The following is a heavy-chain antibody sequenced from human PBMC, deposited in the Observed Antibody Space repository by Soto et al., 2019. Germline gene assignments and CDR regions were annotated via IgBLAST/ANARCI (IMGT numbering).Heavy chain of an antibody. CDR1: SGSVSDSYW. CDR2: IYHGGST. CDR3: AGAPRNSYYYFPLEF. Sequence: PSETLSLTCAVSSGSVSDSYWWSWVRQPPGKGLEWIGEIYHGGSTNYNPSLKSRVTMSVDKSKNQFSLKLRSVTAADTAVYYCAGAPRNSYYYFPLEFWGLGTLVTVSS. D-gene: IGHD4-4*01. J-gene: IGHJ4*02. V-gene: IGHV4-4*02.